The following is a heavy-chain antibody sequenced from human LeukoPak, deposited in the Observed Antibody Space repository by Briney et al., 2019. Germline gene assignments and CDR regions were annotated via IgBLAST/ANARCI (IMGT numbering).Heavy chain of an antibody. D-gene: IGHD6-19*01. CDR3: ARDAAGESSGWYADWYFDI. J-gene: IGHJ2*01. Sequence: PGGSLRLSCAASGFTFSSYSMNWVRQAPGKGLEWVSSISSSSSYIYYADSVKGRFTISRDNAKNSLYLQMNSLRAEDTAVYYCARDAAGESSGWYADWYFDIRGRGTLVTVSS. CDR2: ISSSSSYI. CDR1: GFTFSSYS. V-gene: IGHV3-21*01.